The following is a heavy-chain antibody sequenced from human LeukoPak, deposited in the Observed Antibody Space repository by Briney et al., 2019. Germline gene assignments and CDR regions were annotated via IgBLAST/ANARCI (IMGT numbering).Heavy chain of an antibody. CDR2: INHSGST. V-gene: IGHV4-4*02. D-gene: IGHD3-10*01. Sequence: PSETLSLTCAVSGGAISSTNWWSWVRQPPGKGLEWIGEINHSGSTNYNPSLKSRVTISVDTSKNQFSLKLSSVTAADTAVYYCALELLWFDRYFDYWGQGTLVTVSS. J-gene: IGHJ4*02. CDR1: GGAISSTNW. CDR3: ALELLWFDRYFDY.